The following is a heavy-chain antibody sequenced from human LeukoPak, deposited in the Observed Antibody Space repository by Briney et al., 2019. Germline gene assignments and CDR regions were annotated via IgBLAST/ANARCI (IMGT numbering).Heavy chain of an antibody. V-gene: IGHV4-59*01. D-gene: IGHD1-26*01. CDR2: IYSTGSP. J-gene: IGHJ4*02. CDR1: GGSISNFF. Sequence: PSETLSLTCTVSGGSISNFFWSWIRQPPGKGLESIGYIYSTGSPSYNPSLQNRVTISLDTSKRQLSLNLTSVTTADTAVYYCARESGAFCPFGYWGQGTLVIVPP. CDR3: ARESGAFCPFGY.